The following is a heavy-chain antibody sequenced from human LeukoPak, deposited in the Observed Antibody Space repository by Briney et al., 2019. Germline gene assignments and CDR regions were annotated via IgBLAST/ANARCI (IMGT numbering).Heavy chain of an antibody. D-gene: IGHD2-2*02. CDR2: ISGSGGST. CDR3: AKAEPPPGYCSSTSCYISGMDV. V-gene: IGHV3-23*01. Sequence: GGSLRLSCAASGFTFSSYAMSWVRQAPGKGLEWVSAISGSGGSTYYADSVKGRFTISRDNSKNTLYLQMNSLRAEDTAVYYCAKAEPPPGYCSSTSCYISGMDVWGQGTTVTVSS. CDR1: GFTFSSYA. J-gene: IGHJ6*02.